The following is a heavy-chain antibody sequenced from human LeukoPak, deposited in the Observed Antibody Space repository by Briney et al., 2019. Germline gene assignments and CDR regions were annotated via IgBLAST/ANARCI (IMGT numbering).Heavy chain of an antibody. CDR1: GFTFSSYG. J-gene: IGHJ4*02. D-gene: IGHD3-10*01. CDR2: ISYDGSNK. V-gene: IGHV3-30*18. CDR3: AKDMGHGSARYLDY. Sequence: GGSLRLSCAASGFTFSSYGMHWVRQAPGKGLEWVAVISYDGSNKYYADSVKGRFTISRDNSKNTLYLQMNSLRAEDTAVYYCAKDMGHGSARYLDYWGQGTLATVSS.